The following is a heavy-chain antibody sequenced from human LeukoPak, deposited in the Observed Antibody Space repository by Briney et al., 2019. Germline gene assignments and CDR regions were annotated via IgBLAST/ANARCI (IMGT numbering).Heavy chain of an antibody. CDR2: IRQDGNEK. CDR3: ARDLSATARAYDY. CDR1: GFSFSNYW. J-gene: IGHJ4*02. D-gene: IGHD1-26*01. V-gene: IGHV3-7*01. Sequence: GGSLRLSCAASGFSFSNYWMTWIRQAPGKGLEWVANIRQDGNEKKYLDSVKGRFTISRDNAKNSLYLQMNSLRAEDTAVYYCARDLSATARAYDYWGQGILVTVSS.